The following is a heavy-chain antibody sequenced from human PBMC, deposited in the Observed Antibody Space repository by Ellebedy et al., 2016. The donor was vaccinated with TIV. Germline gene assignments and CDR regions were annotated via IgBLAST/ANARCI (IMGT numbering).Heavy chain of an antibody. V-gene: IGHV3-23*01. CDR1: GFTFTKYA. CDR2: ISADGLSP. J-gene: IGHJ6*03. Sequence: PGGSLRLSCAASGFTFTKYAVSRVRQAPGKGLQWVSAISADGLSPYFAGSVQGRFTISRDNFQNTLYLQMNSLRAEDTAVYYCAKGARDYSGGHYYYSLDVWGQGTTVTVAS. D-gene: IGHD2-15*01. CDR3: AKGARDYSGGHYYYSLDV.